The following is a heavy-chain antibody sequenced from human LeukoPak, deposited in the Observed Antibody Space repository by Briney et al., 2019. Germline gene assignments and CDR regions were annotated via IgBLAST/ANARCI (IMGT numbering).Heavy chain of an antibody. V-gene: IGHV1-69*01. Sequence: SVKVSCKASGGTFRSYAISWVRQTPGQGLEWMGGIIPIFGSANYAQKFQGRVTITADESTSTAYMELSSLRSEDTAVYYCARAIATKGSGSTDFDYWGQGTLVTVSS. J-gene: IGHJ4*02. CDR2: IIPIFGSA. D-gene: IGHD3-10*01. CDR3: ARAIATKGSGSTDFDY. CDR1: GGTFRSYA.